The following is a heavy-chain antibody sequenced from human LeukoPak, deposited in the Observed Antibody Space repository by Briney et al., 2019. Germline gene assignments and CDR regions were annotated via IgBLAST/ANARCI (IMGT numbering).Heavy chain of an antibody. CDR3: AKGLVSPFGY. Sequence: GGSLRLSCAASGLTVSSNYMNWVRQAPGKGLEWVSAISGSGDSTYYADSVKGRLTISRDNSKNTLYLQMNSLRAEDTAVYYCAKGLVSPFGYWGQGTLVTVSS. V-gene: IGHV3-23*01. CDR1: GLTVSSNY. CDR2: ISGSGDST. D-gene: IGHD6-6*01. J-gene: IGHJ4*02.